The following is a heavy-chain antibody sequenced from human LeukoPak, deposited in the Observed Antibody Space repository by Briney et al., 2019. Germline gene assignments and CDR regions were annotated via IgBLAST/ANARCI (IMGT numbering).Heavy chain of an antibody. V-gene: IGHV3-64*04. Sequence: PGGSLRLSCSVSGFTFSSFAMHWVRQAPGKGLEYVSSITGNGDTTYYADSVKGRFTISRDNSKNTLYLQMNSLRAEDTAVYYCARDSNFDWFDPWGQGTLVTVSS. CDR2: ITGNGDTT. D-gene: IGHD1-7*01. CDR3: ARDSNFDWFDP. CDR1: GFTFSSFA. J-gene: IGHJ5*02.